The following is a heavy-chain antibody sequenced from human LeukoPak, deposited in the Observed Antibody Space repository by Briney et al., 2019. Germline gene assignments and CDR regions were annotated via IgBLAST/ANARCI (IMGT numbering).Heavy chain of an antibody. V-gene: IGHV4-30-4*01. D-gene: IGHD3-10*01. J-gene: IGHJ4*02. CDR2: IYYSGST. CDR1: GGSISSGDYY. Sequence: TSQTLSLTCTVSGGSISSGDYYWSWIRQPPGKGLEWIGYIYYSGSTYYNPSLKSRVTISVDTSKNQFSLKLSSVTAADTAVYYCASRKAYGSGSSAGYWGQGTLVTVSS. CDR3: ASRKAYGSGSSAGY.